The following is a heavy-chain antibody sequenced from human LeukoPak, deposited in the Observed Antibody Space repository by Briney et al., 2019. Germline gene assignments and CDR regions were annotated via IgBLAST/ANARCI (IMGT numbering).Heavy chain of an antibody. CDR3: AKGIVEGGYYYYMDV. V-gene: IGHV4-4*07. D-gene: IGHD3-22*01. CDR2: IYTSGST. CDR1: GGSISSYY. Sequence: PSETLSLTCTVSGGSISSYYWSWIRQPAGKGLEWIGRIYTSGSTNYNPSLKSRVTMSVDTSKNQFSLKLSSVTAADTAVYYCAKGIVEGGYYYYMDVWGKGTTVTVSS. J-gene: IGHJ6*03.